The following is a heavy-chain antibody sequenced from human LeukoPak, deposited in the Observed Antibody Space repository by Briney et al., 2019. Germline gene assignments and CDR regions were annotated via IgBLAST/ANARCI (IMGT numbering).Heavy chain of an antibody. J-gene: IGHJ5*02. CDR3: ARGGSRYQLLGNWFDP. V-gene: IGHV1-2*02. CDR1: GYTFTGYY. CDR2: INPNSGGT. D-gene: IGHD2-2*01. Sequence: ASVKVSCKASGYTFTGYYMHWVRQAPGQGLEWMGWINPNSGGTNYAQKFQGRVTMTRDTSISTAYMELSRLRSDDTAVYYCARGGSRYQLLGNWFDPWGQGTLVTVSS.